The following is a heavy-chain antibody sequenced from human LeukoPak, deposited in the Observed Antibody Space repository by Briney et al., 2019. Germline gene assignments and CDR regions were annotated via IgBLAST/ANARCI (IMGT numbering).Heavy chain of an antibody. CDR3: AREVRLANWNDAGAFDI. J-gene: IGHJ3*02. Sequence: SETLSLTCAVSGGSISISNWWSWVRQPPGKGLEWIGEIYHSGSTNYNPSLKSRVTISVDKSKNQFSLKLRSVTAADTAVYYCAREVRLANWNDAGAFDIWGQGTMVTVSS. D-gene: IGHD1-20*01. CDR2: IYHSGST. CDR1: GGSISISNW. V-gene: IGHV4-4*02.